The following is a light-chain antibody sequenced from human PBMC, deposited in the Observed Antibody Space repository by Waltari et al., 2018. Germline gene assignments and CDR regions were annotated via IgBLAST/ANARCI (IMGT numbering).Light chain of an antibody. Sequence: SYVLTQPPSVSVAPGQTARITCGGNNIGSKSVHWYQQEPGQAPGLVVYDNSDRPSGIPERFSGSNSGNTATLTISRVEAGDEADYYCQVWDITSDHFVFGTGTKVTVL. J-gene: IGLJ1*01. CDR3: QVWDITSDHFV. CDR1: NIGSKS. V-gene: IGLV3-21*02. CDR2: DNS.